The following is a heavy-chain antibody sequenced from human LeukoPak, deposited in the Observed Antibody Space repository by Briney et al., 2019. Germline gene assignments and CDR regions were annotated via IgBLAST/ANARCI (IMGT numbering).Heavy chain of an antibody. J-gene: IGHJ4*02. CDR3: ATDRGYSGYGTFDY. CDR2: ISGYGEKI. Sequence: GGSLRLSCATFGFTFSDYAMTWVRQAPGKGLEWVSDISGYGEKIFHADSVKGRFTISRDSSTNTLYLQMNSLRAEDSALYYCATDRGYSGYGTFDYWGQGTLVSVSS. D-gene: IGHD5-12*01. V-gene: IGHV3-23*01. CDR1: GFTFSDYA.